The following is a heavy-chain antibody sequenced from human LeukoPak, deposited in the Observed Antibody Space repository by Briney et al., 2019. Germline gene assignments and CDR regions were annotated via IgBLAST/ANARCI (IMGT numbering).Heavy chain of an antibody. D-gene: IGHD1-1*01. V-gene: IGHV2-5*02. CDR3: AHRMALAPIFDY. J-gene: IGHJ4*02. Sequence: VSGPTLVNPTQTLTLTCTFSGFSLRTRGVGVGWIRQPPGKALEWLALIYWDDDKRYSPSLKSRLTVTKDTSKNQVVLTMTNMDPVDTATYYCAHRMALAPIFDYWDQGTLVTVSS. CDR1: GFSLRTRGVG. CDR2: IYWDDDK.